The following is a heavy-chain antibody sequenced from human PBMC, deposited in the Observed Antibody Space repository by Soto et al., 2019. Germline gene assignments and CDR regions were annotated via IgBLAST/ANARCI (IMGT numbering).Heavy chain of an antibody. J-gene: IGHJ6*02. CDR2: IWYDGSKE. D-gene: IGHD3-10*01. V-gene: IGHV3-33*01. CDR3: SRSCGSGMRAYTGVDV. Sequence: QVQLVESGGDVVQPGRSLRLSCIASGFTFSSYGMHWVRQPPGKGLEWVTAIWYDGSKEYYADSVNGRFTISRDNSKNTLYLQMRRLRAEDTAVYYCSRSCGSGMRAYTGVDVWGQGTTVSV. CDR1: GFTFSSYG.